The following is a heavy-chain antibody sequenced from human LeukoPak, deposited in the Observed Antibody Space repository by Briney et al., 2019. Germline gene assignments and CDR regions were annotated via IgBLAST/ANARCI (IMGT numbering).Heavy chain of an antibody. CDR1: GGSFSGYY. V-gene: IGHV4-34*01. J-gene: IGHJ3*02. D-gene: IGHD5-12*01. CDR2: INHSGST. CDR3: ARGRRGYSGYDPHLGDAFDI. Sequence: SETLSLTCDVYGGSFSGYYWSWIRQPPGKGLEWIGEINHSGSTNYNPSLKSRVAISVDTSKNQFSLNLNSVTAADTAVYYCARGRRGYSGYDPHLGDAFDIWAQGTMVTVSS.